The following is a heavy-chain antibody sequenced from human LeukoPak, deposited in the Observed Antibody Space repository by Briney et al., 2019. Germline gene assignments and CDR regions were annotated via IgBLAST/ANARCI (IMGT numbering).Heavy chain of an antibody. V-gene: IGHV4-39*01. CDR3: ARLYGSGSYALGYYYYYMDV. Sequence: SETLSLTCTVSGGSISSYYWSWIRQPPGKGLEWIGSIYYSGSTYYNPSLKSRVTISVDTSKNQFSLKLSSVTAADTAVYYCARLYGSGSYALGYYYYYMDVWGKGTTVTISS. J-gene: IGHJ6*03. CDR1: GGSISSYY. D-gene: IGHD3-10*01. CDR2: IYYSGST.